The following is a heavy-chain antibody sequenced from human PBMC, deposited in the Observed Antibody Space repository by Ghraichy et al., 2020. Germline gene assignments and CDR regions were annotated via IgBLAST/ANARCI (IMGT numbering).Heavy chain of an antibody. V-gene: IGHV3-48*02. J-gene: IGHJ4*02. Sequence: GGSLRLSCAASGFTFSRYSMNWVRQAPGKGLEWVSYISSSSSTIYYADSVKGRFTISRDNAKNSLYLQMNSLRDEDTAVYYCARGSGPTAMVTFDYWGQGTLVTVSS. CDR2: ISSSSSTI. D-gene: IGHD5-18*01. CDR3: ARGSGPTAMVTFDY. CDR1: GFTFSRYS.